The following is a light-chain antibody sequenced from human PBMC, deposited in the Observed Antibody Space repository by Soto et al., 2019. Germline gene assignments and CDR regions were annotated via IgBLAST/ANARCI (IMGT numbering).Light chain of an antibody. CDR3: ASWDDSLKRPV. V-gene: IGLV1-44*01. CDR1: SSNIGSNT. CDR2: NYN. Sequence: QSVLTQSPSASGTPGQRVSISCSGTSSNIGSNTFHWYRHVPGTTPTLLIYNYNQRPSGVPDRFSGSKSGTSASLAISGLQSEDEADYYCASWDDSLKRPVFGGGTKLTVL. J-gene: IGLJ2*01.